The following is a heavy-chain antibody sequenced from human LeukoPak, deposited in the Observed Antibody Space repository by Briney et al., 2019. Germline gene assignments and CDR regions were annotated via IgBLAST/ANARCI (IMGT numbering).Heavy chain of an antibody. D-gene: IGHD2-15*01. V-gene: IGHV1-2*02. Sequence: ASVKVSCKASGYTFTGCYMHWVRQAPGQGPEWMGWISPNSGGTDYAQKSQGRVTMTRDTSINTAYMELSSLRSEDTAVYYCARGRYCSDGNCYHNWFDPWGQGTLVTVSS. CDR3: ARGRYCSDGNCYHNWFDP. CDR2: ISPNSGGT. CDR1: GYTFTGCY. J-gene: IGHJ5*02.